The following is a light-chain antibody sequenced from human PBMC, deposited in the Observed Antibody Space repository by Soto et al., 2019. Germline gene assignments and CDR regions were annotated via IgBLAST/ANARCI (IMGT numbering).Light chain of an antibody. Sequence: DIQMTQSPSSLSASVGDRITITFRASQGISTWLAWYQQKPQKAPRSLIYAASKLQSGVPSRFSGSGSATDLTLTISSLQPEDFATYYCQQYDGYPPTFGQGPKVEIK. V-gene: IGKV1D-16*01. J-gene: IGKJ1*01. CDR2: AAS. CDR1: QGISTW. CDR3: QQYDGYPPT.